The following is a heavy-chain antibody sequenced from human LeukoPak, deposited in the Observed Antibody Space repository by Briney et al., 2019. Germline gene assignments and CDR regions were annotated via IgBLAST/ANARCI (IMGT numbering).Heavy chain of an antibody. CDR1: GFTFSSYA. V-gene: IGHV3-23*01. CDR3: AKDGYCSSTSCYGFWYYYYGMDV. CDR2: ISGSGVST. Sequence: GRSLRLSCAASGFTFSSYAMSWVRQAPRTALEWVSAISGSGVSTYYADSVNGRFTISRDNSRNTLYLQMNSLRAEDTAVYYCAKDGYCSSTSCYGFWYYYYGMDVWGQGTTVTVSS. J-gene: IGHJ6*02. D-gene: IGHD2-2*01.